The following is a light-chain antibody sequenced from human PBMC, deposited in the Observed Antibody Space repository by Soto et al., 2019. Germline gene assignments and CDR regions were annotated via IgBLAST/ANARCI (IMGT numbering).Light chain of an antibody. Sequence: QSVLTQPPSVSEAPRQRVTISCSGSSSNIGNNAVNWYQQLPGKAPKLLIYYDDLLPSGVSDRFSGSKSGTSASLAISGLQSEDEADYYCAAWDDSLNGPVFGGGNK. V-gene: IGLV1-36*01. CDR1: SSNIGNNA. CDR3: AAWDDSLNGPV. CDR2: YDD. J-gene: IGLJ2*01.